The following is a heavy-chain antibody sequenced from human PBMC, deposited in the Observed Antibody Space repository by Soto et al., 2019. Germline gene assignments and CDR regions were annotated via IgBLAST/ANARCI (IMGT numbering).Heavy chain of an antibody. CDR1: GFTFSSFG. J-gene: IGHJ5*02. Sequence: QVQLVESGGGVVQPGRSLRLSCAASGFTFSSFGMHWVRQAPGKGLEWVAVLWYDGSNEVYAESVKGRFTISRDNSKKKLYLQTNSLRVEDTAVYYCARDPTTYGVGHTWLDTWGQGTLVTVSS. V-gene: IGHV3-33*01. CDR3: ARDPTTYGVGHTWLDT. D-gene: IGHD1-26*01. CDR2: LWYDGSNE.